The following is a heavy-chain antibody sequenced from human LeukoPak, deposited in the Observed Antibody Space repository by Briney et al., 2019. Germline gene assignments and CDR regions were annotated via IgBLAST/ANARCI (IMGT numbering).Heavy chain of an antibody. Sequence: PGMSLRLSCAASGFTFSDYAMHWVRQAPGKGLEWVAVMLHDGSNQYYAASVKGRFTISRDNAKNSLYLQMNSLRAEDTAVYYCARTKRYCSSTSCFPYWGQGTLVTVSS. CDR1: GFTFSDYA. CDR3: ARTKRYCSSTSCFPY. J-gene: IGHJ4*02. CDR2: MLHDGSNQ. V-gene: IGHV3-30-3*01. D-gene: IGHD2-2*01.